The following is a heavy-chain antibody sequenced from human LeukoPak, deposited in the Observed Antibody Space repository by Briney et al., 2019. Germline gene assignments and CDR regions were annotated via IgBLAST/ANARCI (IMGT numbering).Heavy chain of an antibody. D-gene: IGHD1-26*01. Sequence: GGSLRLSCAVSGFTFRTYWMHWVRQVPGEGLVWVSRTNEDGSITNYADSVKGRFSISRDNAKNTLYLQMNSLRAEDTAVYYCGRDLGGRSGYWGQGTLVTVSS. J-gene: IGHJ4*02. CDR2: TNEDGSIT. CDR3: GRDLGGRSGY. CDR1: GFTFRTYW. V-gene: IGHV3-74*01.